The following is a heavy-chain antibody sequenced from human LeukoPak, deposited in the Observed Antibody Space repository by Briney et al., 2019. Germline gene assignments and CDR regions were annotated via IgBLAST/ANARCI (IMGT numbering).Heavy chain of an antibody. CDR1: GFSLSTSGVG. Sequence: SGPTLVNPTQTLTLTCTFSGFSLSTSGVGVGWIRQPPGKALEWLALIYWDDDKRYSPSLKSRLTITKDTSKNQVVLTMTNMDPVDTATYYCAHQMRSLWFGEYSNWFDPWGQGTLVTVSS. V-gene: IGHV2-5*02. CDR2: IYWDDDK. CDR3: AHQMRSLWFGEYSNWFDP. J-gene: IGHJ5*02. D-gene: IGHD3-10*01.